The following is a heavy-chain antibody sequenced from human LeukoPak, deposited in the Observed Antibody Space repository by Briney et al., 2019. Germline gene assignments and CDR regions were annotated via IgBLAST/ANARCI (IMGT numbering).Heavy chain of an antibody. D-gene: IGHD1-26*01. CDR1: GFNFSSYD. Sequence: GGSLRLSGAASGFNFSSYDMGGVGEAQGKGLEWVSAISGSGGSTYYADSVKRRFTISKDNSQNTLYLQMNSLRAEDTAVYKCAKDGPSGSYFFQLWGKGTLHTVST. V-gene: IGHV3-23*01. CDR2: ISGSGGST. J-gene: IGHJ1*01. CDR3: AKDGPSGSYFFQL.